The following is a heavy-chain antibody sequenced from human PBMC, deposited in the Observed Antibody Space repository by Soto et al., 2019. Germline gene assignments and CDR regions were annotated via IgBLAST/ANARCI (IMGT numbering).Heavy chain of an antibody. CDR1: GIPISSYY. CDR3: ARDKITGLFDY. CDR2: IYYTGST. V-gene: IGHV4-59*12. Sequence: PSETLSLTCNVSGIPISSYYWSWFRQPPGQGLEWVGYIYYTGSTTYNPSLRSRVAISVDASKNQFSLKLTSVTAADTAVYYCARDKITGLFDYWGQGTLVTVSS. J-gene: IGHJ4*02. D-gene: IGHD2-8*02.